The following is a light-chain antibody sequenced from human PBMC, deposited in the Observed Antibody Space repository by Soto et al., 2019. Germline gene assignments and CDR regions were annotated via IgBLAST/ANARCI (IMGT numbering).Light chain of an antibody. CDR3: AAWDDSLGGWV. Sequence: QAVVTQPPSASGTPGQRVTMSCSGSSSNIGRNHVYWYQQQLPGTAPKLLIYRNNQRPSGVPDRFSGSKSGTSASLAISGLRSEDEAEYFCAAWDDSLGGWVFGGGTKLTVL. CDR1: SSNIGRNH. V-gene: IGLV1-47*01. J-gene: IGLJ3*02. CDR2: RNN.